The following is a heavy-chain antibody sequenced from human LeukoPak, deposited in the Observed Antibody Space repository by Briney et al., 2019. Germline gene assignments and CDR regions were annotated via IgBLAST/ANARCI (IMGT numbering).Heavy chain of an antibody. CDR3: ARAHDYGDYFDY. CDR2: ISAYNGNT. J-gene: IGHJ4*02. Sequence: ASVKVSCKASGYTFTIYGISWVRQAPGQGLEWMGWISAYNGNTNYAQKLQGRVTITTDTSTSTAYMELRSLRSDDTAVYYCARAHDYGDYFDYWGQGTLVTVSS. V-gene: IGHV1-18*01. D-gene: IGHD4-17*01. CDR1: GYTFTIYG.